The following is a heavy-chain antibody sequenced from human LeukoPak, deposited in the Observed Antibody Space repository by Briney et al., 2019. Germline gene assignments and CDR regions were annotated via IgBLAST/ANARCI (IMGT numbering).Heavy chain of an antibody. CDR1: GFTFSSYS. CDR3: ARDGGSYYSGYYYYMDV. J-gene: IGHJ6*03. Sequence: GGSLRLSCAASGFTFSSYSMNWVRQAPGKGLEWVSSISSSSSYIYYADSVKGRFTISRDNAKNSLYLQMDSLRAEDTAVYYCARDGGSYYSGYYYYMDVWGKGTTVTVSS. CDR2: ISSSSSYI. V-gene: IGHV3-21*01. D-gene: IGHD1-26*01.